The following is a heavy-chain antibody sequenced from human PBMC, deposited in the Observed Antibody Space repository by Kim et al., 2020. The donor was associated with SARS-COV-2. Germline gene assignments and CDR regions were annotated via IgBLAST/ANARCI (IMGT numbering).Heavy chain of an antibody. D-gene: IGHD3-22*01. V-gene: IGHV3-30*18. CDR2: ISYDGSNK. Sequence: GGSLRLSCAASGFTFSSYGMHWVRQAPGKGLEWVAVISYDGSNKYYADSVKGRFTISRDNSKNTLYLQMNSLRAEDTAVYYCAKDRLDYYDSSGPGMDV. CDR3: AKDRLDYYDSSGPGMDV. J-gene: IGHJ6*01. CDR1: GFTFSSYG.